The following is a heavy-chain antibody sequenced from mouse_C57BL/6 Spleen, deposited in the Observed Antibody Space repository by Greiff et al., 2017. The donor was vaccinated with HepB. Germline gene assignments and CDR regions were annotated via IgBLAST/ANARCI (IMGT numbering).Heavy chain of an antibody. CDR1: GYAFSSSW. CDR2: IYPGDGDT. J-gene: IGHJ3*01. D-gene: IGHD1-1*01. Sequence: QVQLQQSGPELVKPGASVKISCKASGYAFSSSWMNWVKQRPGKGLEWIGRIYPGDGDTNYNGKFKGKATLTADKSSSTAYMQLSSLTSEDSAVYFCAISSSYVAYWGQGTLVTVSA. V-gene: IGHV1-82*01. CDR3: AISSSYVAY.